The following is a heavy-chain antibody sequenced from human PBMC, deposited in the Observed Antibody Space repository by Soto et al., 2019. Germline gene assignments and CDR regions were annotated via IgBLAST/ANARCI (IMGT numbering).Heavy chain of an antibody. CDR3: AKMLLDCSSTSCSNIDYYYGMDV. J-gene: IGHJ6*02. V-gene: IGHV3-23*01. CDR2: ISGSGGST. D-gene: IGHD2-2*01. CDR1: GFTFSNYA. Sequence: GGSLRLSCAASGFTFSNYAMSWVRQAPGKGLEWVSAISGSGGSTYYADSVKGRFTISRDNSKNTLYLQMNSLRAEDTAVYYCAKMLLDCSSTSCSNIDYYYGMDVWGQGTTVTVSS.